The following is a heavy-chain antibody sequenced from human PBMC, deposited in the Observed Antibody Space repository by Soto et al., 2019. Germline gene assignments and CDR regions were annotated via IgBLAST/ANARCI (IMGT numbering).Heavy chain of an antibody. CDR3: ARAFYGEYAAYYYGLDL. D-gene: IGHD4-17*01. CDR1: SYSISSGFY. CDR2: IYHSGST. Sequence: PSETLSLICAVSSYSISSGFYWGWIRQPPGKGLEWIWNIYHSGSTYYNPALGSRVTISLDTSKNHFSLKRSSVTAADTAVYYCARAFYGEYAAYYYGLDLWGQGTTVTVSS. J-gene: IGHJ6*02. V-gene: IGHV4-38-2*01.